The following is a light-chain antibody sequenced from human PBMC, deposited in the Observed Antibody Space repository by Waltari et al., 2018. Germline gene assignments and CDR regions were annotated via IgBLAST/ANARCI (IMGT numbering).Light chain of an antibody. CDR1: SSDVGGYNY. Sequence: QSALTQPASVSGSPGQSITISCTGTSSDVGGYNYVSWYQQHPGKAPKLMIYDVRNRPSGVSNRFSVSKSGNTASLTISGLQAEDEADYYCSSYTSSSTVVFGGGTKLTVL. V-gene: IGLV2-14*03. CDR2: DVR. J-gene: IGLJ2*01. CDR3: SSYTSSSTVV.